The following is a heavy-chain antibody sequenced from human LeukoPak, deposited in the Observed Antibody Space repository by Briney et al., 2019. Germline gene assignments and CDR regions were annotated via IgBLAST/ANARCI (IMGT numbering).Heavy chain of an antibody. J-gene: IGHJ3*02. CDR1: GYSFTTYW. D-gene: IGHD2-21*02. Sequence: GESLNISCKGFGYSFTTYWIGWVRQMPGKGLEWMVIIYPGDSGTRYSPSFHGQVTISADKSITTAYLQWSSLKASDTAMYYCARGIAAVTAMDAFDIWGQGTMVTVSS. V-gene: IGHV5-51*01. CDR2: IYPGDSGT. CDR3: ARGIAAVTAMDAFDI.